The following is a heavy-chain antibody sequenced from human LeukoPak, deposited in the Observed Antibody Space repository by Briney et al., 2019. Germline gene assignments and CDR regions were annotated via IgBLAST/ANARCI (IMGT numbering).Heavy chain of an antibody. D-gene: IGHD2-2*01. J-gene: IGHJ4*02. V-gene: IGHV5-51*01. Sequence: GESLKISCKGSGYSFTSYWIGWVRQMPGKGLEWMGIIYPGDSDTRYSPSFQGRVTISADKSISTAYLQWSSLKASDTAMYYCARSSDCSSTSCYFDYWGQGTLVTVSS. CDR1: GYSFTSYW. CDR3: ARSSDCSSTSCYFDY. CDR2: IYPGDSDT.